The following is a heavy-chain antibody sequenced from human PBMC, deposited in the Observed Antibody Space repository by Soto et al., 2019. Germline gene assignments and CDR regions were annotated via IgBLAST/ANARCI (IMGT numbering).Heavy chain of an antibody. V-gene: IGHV1-3*01. Sequence: QVPLVQSGAEVKKPGASVKVSCKASGYTFTSYAMHWVRQAPGQRLEWMGWINAGNGNTKYSQKFQGRVTITRDTPASTAYMELSSLTSEDTAVYYCPRSPLVVVAAATNWFDPWGQGTVVTVSS. D-gene: IGHD2-15*01. CDR3: PRSPLVVVAAATNWFDP. J-gene: IGHJ5*02. CDR1: GYTFTSYA. CDR2: INAGNGNT.